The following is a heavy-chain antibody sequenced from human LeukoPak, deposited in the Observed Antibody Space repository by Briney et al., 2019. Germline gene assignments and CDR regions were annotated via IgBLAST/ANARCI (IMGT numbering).Heavy chain of an antibody. D-gene: IGHD6-19*01. CDR2: ISYDGSNK. CDR3: ARTVAGLYYFDY. Sequence: GRSLRLSCAASGFTFSSYGMHWVRQAPGKGLEWVAVISYDGSNKYYADSVKGRFTISRDNSKNTLHLQMNSLRAEDTAVYYCARTVAGLYYFDYWGQGTLVTVSS. CDR1: GFTFSSYG. J-gene: IGHJ4*02. V-gene: IGHV3-30*03.